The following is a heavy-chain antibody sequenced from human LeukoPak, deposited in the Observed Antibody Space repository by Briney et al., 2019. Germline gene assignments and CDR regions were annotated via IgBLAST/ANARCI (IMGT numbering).Heavy chain of an antibody. CDR2: MSSSDDGR. Sequence: PGGSLRLSCAASGFSFSSYAMSWVRQAPGKGLEWVSAMSSSDDGRYYAASVRGRFTISRDTSRSTLYLQMNSLRAEDAAVYYCAKRLFDYWGQGTLVTVSS. CDR1: GFSFSSYA. CDR3: AKRLFDY. J-gene: IGHJ4*02. V-gene: IGHV3-23*01.